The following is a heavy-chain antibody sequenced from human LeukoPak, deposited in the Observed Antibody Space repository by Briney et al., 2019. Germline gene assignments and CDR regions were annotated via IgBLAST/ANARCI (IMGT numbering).Heavy chain of an antibody. CDR1: GFTFSSYA. CDR3: VREDRSCYYY. D-gene: IGHD2-15*01. CDR2: ISYDGSNK. J-gene: IGHJ4*02. V-gene: IGHV3-30-3*01. Sequence: PGGSLRLSCAASGFTFSSYAMHWVRQAPGKGLEWVAVISYDGSNKYYADSVKGRFTISRDNSKNTLYLQMNSLRAEDTAVYYCVREDRSCYYYWGQGTLVTVSS.